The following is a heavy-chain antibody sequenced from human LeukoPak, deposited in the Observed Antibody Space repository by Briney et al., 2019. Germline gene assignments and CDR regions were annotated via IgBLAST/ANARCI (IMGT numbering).Heavy chain of an antibody. CDR1: GGSISSYF. CDR2: IYYSGST. CDR3: ARVLGQQVPRAFGY. J-gene: IGHJ4*02. V-gene: IGHV4-59*01. D-gene: IGHD6-13*01. Sequence: SETLSLTCTVSGGSISSYFWSWIRQPPGKGLEWIGYIYYSGSTNYNPSLKSRVTISVDTSKNQFSLRLSSVTAADTAVYYCARVLGQQVPRAFGYWGQGTLVTVSS.